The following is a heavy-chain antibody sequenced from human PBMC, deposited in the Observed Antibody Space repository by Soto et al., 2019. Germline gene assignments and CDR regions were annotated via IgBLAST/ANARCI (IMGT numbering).Heavy chain of an antibody. V-gene: IGHV4-4*02. CDR1: GGSSSRNNW. J-gene: IGHJ6*02. CDR3: ARVSGSYYYGMDV. Sequence: QVQLQESGAGLVKPSGTLSRPCAVTGGSSSRNNWGRWVRQRPGKGLEWIGEIYHSGSTIYNPSHTSRVIISVDKSKDQFSLQLSPVPAADTAVYYCARVSGSYYYGMDVFGQGITVTVSS. D-gene: IGHD1-26*01. CDR2: IYHSGST.